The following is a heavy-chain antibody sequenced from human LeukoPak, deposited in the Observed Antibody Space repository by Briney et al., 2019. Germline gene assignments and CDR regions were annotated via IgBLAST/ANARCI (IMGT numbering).Heavy chain of an antibody. D-gene: IGHD2-2*02. J-gene: IGHJ6*02. V-gene: IGHV3-73*01. CDR3: ARSGIPPNYYYRGMDV. CDR1: GFTFSGFD. CDR2: IRSKANSYAT. Sequence: GRSLRLSCAASGFTFSGFDVYWVRQASGKGLECVGRIRSKANSYATGYGESVKGRFTISRDDSKNTAYLQMNSLKIEDTGVYFCARSGIPPNYYYRGMDVWDQGTTVTVSS.